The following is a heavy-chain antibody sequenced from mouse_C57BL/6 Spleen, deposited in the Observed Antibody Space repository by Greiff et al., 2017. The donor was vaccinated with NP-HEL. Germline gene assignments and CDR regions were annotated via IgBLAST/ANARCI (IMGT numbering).Heavy chain of an antibody. V-gene: IGHV1-80*01. CDR3: ARRVAPGGYFDV. Sequence: VQLQQSGAELVKPGASVKISCKASGYAFSSYWMNWVKQRPGKGLEWIGQIYPGDGDTNYNGKFKGKATLTADKSSSTAYMQLSSLTSEDSAVYFCARRVAPGGYFDVWGTGTTVTVSS. CDR1: GYAFSSYW. CDR2: IYPGDGDT. J-gene: IGHJ1*03. D-gene: IGHD1-1*02.